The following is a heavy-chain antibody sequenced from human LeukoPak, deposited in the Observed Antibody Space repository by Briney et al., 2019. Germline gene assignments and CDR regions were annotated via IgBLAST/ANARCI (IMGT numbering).Heavy chain of an antibody. V-gene: IGHV1-69*05. D-gene: IGHD4-17*01. Sequence: ASVKVSCKTSGGTFNNSAISWVRQAPGQGLEWLGGIMPLFGTSGYAQKFQGRVTITKDKSTRTVYLELTSLTSDDTAVYYCARDVHGDYGSGWFDPWGQGTLVSVSS. CDR3: ARDVHGDYGSGWFDP. CDR1: GGTFNNSA. J-gene: IGHJ5*02. CDR2: IMPLFGTS.